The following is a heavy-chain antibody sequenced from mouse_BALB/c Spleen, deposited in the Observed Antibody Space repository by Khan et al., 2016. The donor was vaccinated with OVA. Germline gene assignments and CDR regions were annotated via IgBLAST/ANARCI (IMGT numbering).Heavy chain of an antibody. CDR3: ARDYGGSFWFAY. Sequence: EVQLQESGPELVKPGASVKMSCKASGYTFTNYIIHWVKQQPGQGLEWIGYINPYYDGTKYNEKFKGKATLTSAKSSSTAYMELSGLTSEDSAVSYCARDYGGSFWFAYWGEGTLVTVSA. CDR2: INPYYDGT. CDR1: GYTFTNYI. D-gene: IGHD1-1*02. J-gene: IGHJ3*01. V-gene: IGHV1S136*01.